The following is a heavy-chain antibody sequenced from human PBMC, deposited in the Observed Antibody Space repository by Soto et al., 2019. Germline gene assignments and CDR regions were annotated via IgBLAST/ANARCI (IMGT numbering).Heavy chain of an antibody. V-gene: IGHV3-13*01. CDR2: IGAAGDT. Sequence: PGGSLRLSCAASGFTFNNYDIHWVRQATGKGLEWVAVIGAAGDTHYPGSVKGRFTISRENGKNSVYLQMNSLRAGDTAIYYCARDSGYDLTQPGMDVWGQGTTVTVSS. CDR1: GFTFNNYD. D-gene: IGHD5-12*01. J-gene: IGHJ6*02. CDR3: ARDSGYDLTQPGMDV.